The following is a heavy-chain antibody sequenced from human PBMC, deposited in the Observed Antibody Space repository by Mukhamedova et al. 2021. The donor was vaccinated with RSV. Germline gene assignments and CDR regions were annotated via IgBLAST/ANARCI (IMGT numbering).Heavy chain of an antibody. CDR1: GYY. J-gene: IGHJ4*02. CDR2: IYYSGTT. CDR3: ARGYCTGGSCTLNSFDD. D-gene: IGHD2-15*01. Sequence: GYYWAWIRQPPGKGLEWIGYIYYSGTTNYKPSLTRRVTISLDTSKNQFSLNLISVTAADTAVYYCARGYCTGGSCTLNSFDDWGQ. V-gene: IGHV4-61*08.